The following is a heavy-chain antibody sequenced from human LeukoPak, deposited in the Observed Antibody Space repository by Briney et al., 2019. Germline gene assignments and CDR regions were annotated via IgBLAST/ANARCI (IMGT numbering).Heavy chain of an antibody. Sequence: GGSLRLSCAASGFTFSSYGMHWVRQAPGKGLEWVAVISYDGSNKYYADSGKGRFTISRDNSKNTLYLQMNSLRAEDTAVYYCAKEAGIAAAGARQGVDYWGQGTLVTVSS. D-gene: IGHD6-13*01. J-gene: IGHJ4*02. CDR3: AKEAGIAAAGARQGVDY. V-gene: IGHV3-30*18. CDR2: ISYDGSNK. CDR1: GFTFSSYG.